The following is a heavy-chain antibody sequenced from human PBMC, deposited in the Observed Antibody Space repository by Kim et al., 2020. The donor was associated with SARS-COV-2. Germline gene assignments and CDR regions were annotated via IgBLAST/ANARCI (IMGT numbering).Heavy chain of an antibody. CDR2: IYPGDSDT. CDR1: GYSYTSYW. CDR3: ARQILSRYFDWSDAFDI. V-gene: IGHV5-51*01. Sequence: GESLKISCKGSGYSYTSYWIGWVRQMPGKGLEWMGIIYPGDSDTRYSPSFQGQVTISADKSISTAYLQWSSLKASDTAMYYCARQILSRYFDWSDAFDIWGQGTMVTVSS. D-gene: IGHD3-9*01. J-gene: IGHJ3*02.